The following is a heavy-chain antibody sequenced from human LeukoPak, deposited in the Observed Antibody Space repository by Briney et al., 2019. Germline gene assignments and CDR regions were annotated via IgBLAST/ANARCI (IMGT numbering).Heavy chain of an antibody. Sequence: SVKVSCKASGGTFSSYAISWVRQAPGQGLEWMGRIIPILGIANYAQKFQGRVTITADKSTSTAYMELSSLRSEDTAVYYCARAAGGLSPSDYWGQGALVTVSS. CDR2: IIPILGIA. CDR3: ARAAGGLSPSDY. J-gene: IGHJ4*02. V-gene: IGHV1-69*04. D-gene: IGHD6-25*01. CDR1: GGTFSSYA.